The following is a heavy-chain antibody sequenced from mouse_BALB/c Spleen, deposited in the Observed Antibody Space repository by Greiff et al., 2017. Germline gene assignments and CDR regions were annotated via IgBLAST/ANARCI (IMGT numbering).Heavy chain of an antibody. CDR2: ISNGGGST. CDR1: GFTFSSYT. Sequence: EVQLVESGGGLVQPGGSLKLSCAASGFTFSSYTMSWVRQTPEKRLEWVAYISNGGGSTYYPDTVKGRFTISRDNAKNTLYLQMSSLKSEDTAMYYCARQGYYGSSWFAYWGQGTLVTVSA. CDR3: ARQGYYGSSWFAY. J-gene: IGHJ3*01. V-gene: IGHV5-12-2*01. D-gene: IGHD1-1*01.